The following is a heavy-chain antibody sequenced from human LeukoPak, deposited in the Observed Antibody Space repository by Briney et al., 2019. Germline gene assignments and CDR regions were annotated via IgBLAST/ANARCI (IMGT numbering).Heavy chain of an antibody. V-gene: IGHV1-69*04. Sequence: SVKVSCKASGYTFTGYYMHWVRQAPGQGLEWMGRIIPILGIANYAQKFQGRVTITADKSTSTAYMELSSLRSEDTAVYYCARDPPVYSSGWPPFDYWGQGTLVTVSS. CDR1: GYTFTGYY. J-gene: IGHJ4*02. D-gene: IGHD6-19*01. CDR3: ARDPPVYSSGWPPFDY. CDR2: IIPILGIA.